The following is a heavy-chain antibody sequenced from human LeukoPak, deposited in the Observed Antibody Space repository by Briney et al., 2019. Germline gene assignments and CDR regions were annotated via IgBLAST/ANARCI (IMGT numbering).Heavy chain of an antibody. J-gene: IGHJ4*02. Sequence: PGGSLRLSCAASGFTFSSYVMSWVRQAPGNGVEWVSAISGSGGSTYYAHSLKSRFTISRDNPKNTLYLQMNRLRAESTHVYYCAKDPADYWGQGALVTVSS. CDR2: ISGSGGST. CDR3: AKDPADY. CDR1: GFTFSSYV. V-gene: IGHV3-23*01.